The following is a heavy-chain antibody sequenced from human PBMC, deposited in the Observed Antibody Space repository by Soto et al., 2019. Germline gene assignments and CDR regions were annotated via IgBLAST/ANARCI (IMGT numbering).Heavy chain of an antibody. J-gene: IGHJ6*02. CDR1: GGTFSSYT. CDR2: IIPILGIA. V-gene: IGHV1-69*02. D-gene: IGHD5-12*01. CDR3: ASGRSKIEVATITVGYYYGMDV. Sequence: QVQLVQSGAEVKKPGSSVKVSCKASGGTFSSYTISWVRQAPGQGLEWMGRIIPILGIANYAQKFQGRVKIPAENATSTAYMELSSLRAEDTAVYYCASGRSKIEVATITVGYYYGMDVWGQGPTVTVSS.